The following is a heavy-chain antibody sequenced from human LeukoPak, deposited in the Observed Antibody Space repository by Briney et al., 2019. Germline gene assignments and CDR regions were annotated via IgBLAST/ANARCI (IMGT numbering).Heavy chain of an antibody. Sequence: ASVKVSCKASGYTFTSYAMNWVRQAPGQGLEWMGWINTNTGNPTYAQGFTGRFVFSLDTSVSTAYLQISSLKAEDTAVYYCARDQGITTVRGGRGIYYYYGMDVWGQGTTVTVSS. D-gene: IGHD3-10*01. J-gene: IGHJ6*02. CDR3: ARDQGITTVRGGRGIYYYYGMDV. CDR1: GYTFTSYA. V-gene: IGHV7-4-1*02. CDR2: INTNTGNP.